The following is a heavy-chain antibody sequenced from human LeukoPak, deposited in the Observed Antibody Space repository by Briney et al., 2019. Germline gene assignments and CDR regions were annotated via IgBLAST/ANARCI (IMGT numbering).Heavy chain of an antibody. J-gene: IGHJ4*02. CDR1: GFTFSSYW. Sequence: RAGGPLRLSCAASGFTFSSYWMHWVRQAPGKGLVWVSRINSDGTTISYEDSVKGRFTISRDNAKNTLYLQMNSLRAEDTAVYFCARAAYCGGACHYYFDYWGQGTLVAVSS. CDR2: INSDGTTI. D-gene: IGHD2-21*02. CDR3: ARAAYCGGACHYYFDY. V-gene: IGHV3-74*01.